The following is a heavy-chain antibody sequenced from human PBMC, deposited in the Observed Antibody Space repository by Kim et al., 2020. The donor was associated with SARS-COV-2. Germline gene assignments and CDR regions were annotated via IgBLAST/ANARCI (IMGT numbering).Heavy chain of an antibody. Sequence: NPSLKSRVTISVDTSKNQFSLKLSSVTAADTAVYYCAREGITGTTGGMDVWGQGTTVTVSS. V-gene: IGHV4-59*01. CDR3: AREGITGTTGGMDV. J-gene: IGHJ6*02. D-gene: IGHD1-20*01.